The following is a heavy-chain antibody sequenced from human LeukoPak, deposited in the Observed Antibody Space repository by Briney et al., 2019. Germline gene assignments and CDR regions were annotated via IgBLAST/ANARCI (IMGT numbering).Heavy chain of an antibody. CDR1: GYSFTNYW. D-gene: IGHD2-21*02. CDR3: ASRGLPYTFDI. CDR2: IYPGDSDT. Sequence: GESLKISCNTSGYSFTNYWIGWVRQMPGKGLEWMGIIYPGDSDTRYSPSFQGQVTISADKSISTAYLQWSSLKASDTAMYYCASRGLPYTFDIWGQGTMVTVSS. V-gene: IGHV5-51*01. J-gene: IGHJ3*02.